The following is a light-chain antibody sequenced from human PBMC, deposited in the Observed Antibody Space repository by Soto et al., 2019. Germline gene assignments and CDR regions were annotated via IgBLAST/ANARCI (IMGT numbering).Light chain of an antibody. V-gene: IGKV1-5*03. CDR1: PTISSW. Sequence: DIQMTQSPSTLSVSVGDRVTITCRASPTISSWLAWYQKKPGKAPKLLIYRASTLKSGVPSRLRGSGSGTEFTLTISSMTNDDFETYYCQHYNSYSEAFGHGTKVDIK. J-gene: IGKJ1*01. CDR2: RAS. CDR3: QHYNSYSEA.